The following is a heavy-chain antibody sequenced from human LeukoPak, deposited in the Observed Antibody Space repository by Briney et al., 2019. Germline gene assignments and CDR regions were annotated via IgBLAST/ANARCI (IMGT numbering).Heavy chain of an antibody. D-gene: IGHD3-22*01. CDR3: ARDIPSPYYYDSSGDAFDI. J-gene: IGHJ3*02. CDR1: GFTFSSYS. Sequence: PGGSLRLSCAASGFTFSSYSMNWVRQAPGKGLEWVSYISSSSSTIYYADSVKGRFTISRDNAKNSLYLQMNSLRAEDTAVYYCARDIPSPYYYDSSGDAFDIWGQGTMVTVSS. V-gene: IGHV3-48*04. CDR2: ISSSSSTI.